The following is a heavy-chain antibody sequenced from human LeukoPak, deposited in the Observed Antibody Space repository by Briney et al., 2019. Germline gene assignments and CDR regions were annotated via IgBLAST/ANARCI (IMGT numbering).Heavy chain of an antibody. CDR3: ASIPPRRYSSSWYQEDY. D-gene: IGHD6-13*01. V-gene: IGHV4-39*01. CDR2: IYYSGST. CDR1: GGSISSSSYY. Sequence: PSETLSLTCTVSGGSISSSSYYWGWIRQPPGKGLEWIGSIYYSGSTYYNPSLKSRVTISVDTSKNQFSLKLSSVTVADTAVYYCASIPPRRYSSSWYQEDYWGQGTLVTVSS. J-gene: IGHJ4*02.